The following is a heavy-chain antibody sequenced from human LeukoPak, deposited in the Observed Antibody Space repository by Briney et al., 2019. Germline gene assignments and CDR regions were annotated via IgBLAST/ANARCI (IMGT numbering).Heavy chain of an antibody. V-gene: IGHV3-21*01. D-gene: IGHD2-2*02. CDR3: ARDKRGWTSHCYT. J-gene: IGHJ4*02. CDR2: ISSSSSYI. Sequence: GGSLRLSCAASGFTFSSYSMNWVRQAPGKGLDWVSSISSSSSYIYYADSVKGRFTISRDNAKNSLYLQMNSLRAEDTAVYYCARDKRGWTSHCYTWGQGTLVTVSS. CDR1: GFTFSSYS.